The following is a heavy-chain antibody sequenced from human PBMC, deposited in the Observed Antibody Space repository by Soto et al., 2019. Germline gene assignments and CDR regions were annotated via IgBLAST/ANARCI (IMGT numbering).Heavy chain of an antibody. Sequence: PGGSLRLSSAASGFTFSSYAMRWVRQAPGKGLEWVSTVSVSGGTTYYADSLKGRFAISRDNPKNTRYLQMTSLRVEDTPAYYFAKGITLFGVAPPLGPYDYCGQGTLVTVSS. CDR1: GFTFSSYA. CDR3: AKGITLFGVAPPLGPYDY. CDR2: VSVSGGTT. J-gene: IGHJ4*02. D-gene: IGHD3-3*01. V-gene: IGHV3-23*01.